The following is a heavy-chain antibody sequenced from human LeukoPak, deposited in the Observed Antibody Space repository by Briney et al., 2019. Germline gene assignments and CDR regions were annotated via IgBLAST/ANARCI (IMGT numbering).Heavy chain of an antibody. CDR2: IVGSGYTT. V-gene: IGHV3-23*01. CDR3: ALLGLN. CDR1: GFTFSSYA. Sequence: PGGSLRLSCVGSGFTFSSYAMSWVRQAPGKGLEWVSSIVGSGYTTYYADSVKGRFTISRDNSKNTVYLRMNSLRAEDTAVYYCALLGLNWGQGTLVTVSS. D-gene: IGHD2-15*01. J-gene: IGHJ4*02.